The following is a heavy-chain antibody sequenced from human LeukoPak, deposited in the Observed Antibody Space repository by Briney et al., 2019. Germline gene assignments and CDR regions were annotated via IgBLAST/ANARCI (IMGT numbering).Heavy chain of an antibody. CDR1: GGSISSGGYY. CDR2: IYYSGNT. Sequence: SQTLSLTCTVSGGSISSGGYYWSWIRQHPGKGLEWIGYIYYSGNTFYNPSLESRVTLSVDTSKNQFSLNLSSVTAADTAVYFCARDNMRSYRDYWGQGTLVTVSS. V-gene: IGHV4-31*03. CDR3: ARDNMRSYRDY. D-gene: IGHD3-16*02. J-gene: IGHJ4*02.